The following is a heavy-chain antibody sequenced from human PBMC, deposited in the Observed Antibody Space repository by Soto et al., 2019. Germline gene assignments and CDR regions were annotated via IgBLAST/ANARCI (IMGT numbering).Heavy chain of an antibody. CDR3: ARDFYDSVGYTWFDA. Sequence: XESLSLPCTVSCDTSTSYEWCWIRQAPGKGLEWIGHIHNSGTSTHNPSLNGRVTISIDMSKKQFSLKLTSLTSADTAVYYCARDFYDSVGYTWFDAWSQGTLVTVSS. CDR1: CDTSTSYE. D-gene: IGHD3-22*01. V-gene: IGHV4-59*01. CDR2: IHNSGTS. J-gene: IGHJ5*02.